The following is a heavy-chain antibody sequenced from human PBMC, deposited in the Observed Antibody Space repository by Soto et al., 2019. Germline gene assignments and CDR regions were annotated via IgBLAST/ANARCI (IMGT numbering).Heavy chain of an antibody. V-gene: IGHV3-23*01. J-gene: IGHJ4*02. Sequence: GGSLRLSCAASGFSFSSSAMSWVRQAPGGGLEWVSSIDGRGERTYYKPSVKVRFTISRDRSRETLYLQMTSLRAEDSALYYCAKSRDSSARSALHXLGQGTPVTVSX. D-gene: IGHD2-21*01. CDR2: IDGRGERT. CDR1: GFSFSSSA. CDR3: AKSRDSSARSALHX.